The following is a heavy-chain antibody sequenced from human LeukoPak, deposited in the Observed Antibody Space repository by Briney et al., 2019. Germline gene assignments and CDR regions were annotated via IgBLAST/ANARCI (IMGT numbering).Heavy chain of an antibody. V-gene: IGHV3-30*02. CDR2: IRYDGSNK. J-gene: IGHJ4*02. CDR1: GFTFSSYG. Sequence: GGSLRLSCAASGFTFSSYGMHWVRQAPGKGLEWVAFIRYDGSNKYYADSVKGRFTISRDNSKNTLYLQMNSLRAEDTAVYYCARVPWAAAGTIRDYWGQGTLVTVSS. CDR3: ARVPWAAAGTIRDY. D-gene: IGHD6-13*01.